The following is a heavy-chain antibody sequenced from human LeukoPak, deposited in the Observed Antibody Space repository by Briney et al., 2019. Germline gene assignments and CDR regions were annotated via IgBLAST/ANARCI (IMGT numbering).Heavy chain of an antibody. Sequence: GASVKVSCKASGYTFTSYDINWVRQATGQGLEWMGWMNPNSGGTNYAQKFQGRVTMTRDTSISTAYMELSRLRSDDTAVYYCARGDSSGEKASDAFDIWGQGTMVTVSS. CDR3: ARGDSSGEKASDAFDI. CDR2: MNPNSGGT. V-gene: IGHV1-2*02. CDR1: GYTFTSYD. D-gene: IGHD3-22*01. J-gene: IGHJ3*02.